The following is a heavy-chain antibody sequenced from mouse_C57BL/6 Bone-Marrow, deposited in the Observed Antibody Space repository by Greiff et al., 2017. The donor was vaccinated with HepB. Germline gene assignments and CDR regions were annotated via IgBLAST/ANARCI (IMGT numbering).Heavy chain of an antibody. CDR3: ARERGGSSSDY. Sequence: EVQRVESGGGLVKPGGSLKLSCAASGFTFSSYAMSWVRQTPEKRLEWVATISDGGSYTYYPDNVKGRFTISRDNAKNNLYLQMSHLKSEDTAMYYCARERGGSSSDYWGQGTTLTVSS. CDR2: ISDGGSYT. D-gene: IGHD1-1*01. J-gene: IGHJ2*01. V-gene: IGHV5-4*01. CDR1: GFTFSSYA.